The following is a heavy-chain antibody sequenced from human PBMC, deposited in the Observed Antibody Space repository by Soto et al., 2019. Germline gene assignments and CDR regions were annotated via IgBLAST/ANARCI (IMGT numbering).Heavy chain of an antibody. Sequence: GSLRLSCAASGFTFSSYAMSWVRQAPGKGLEWVSAISGSGGSTYYADSVKGRFTISRDNSKNTLYLQMNSLRAEDTAVYYCAKGGYDSSGYYRGYYYYGMDVWGQGTTVTVSS. CDR3: AKGGYDSSGYYRGYYYYGMDV. J-gene: IGHJ6*02. D-gene: IGHD3-22*01. CDR1: GFTFSSYA. CDR2: ISGSGGST. V-gene: IGHV3-23*01.